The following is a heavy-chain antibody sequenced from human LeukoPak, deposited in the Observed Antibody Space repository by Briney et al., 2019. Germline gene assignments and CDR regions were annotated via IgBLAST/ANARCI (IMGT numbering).Heavy chain of an antibody. CDR1: GGSISSGGYS. Sequence: SQTLSLTCAVSGGSISSGGYSWSWIRQPPGKGLEWIGYIYHSGSHYYNPSLKSRVTISVDRSKNQFSLKLSSVTAADTAVYYCARHDSSGYYYDYWGQGTLVTVSS. J-gene: IGHJ4*02. V-gene: IGHV4-30-2*01. D-gene: IGHD3-22*01. CDR3: ARHDSSGYYYDY. CDR2: IYHSGSH.